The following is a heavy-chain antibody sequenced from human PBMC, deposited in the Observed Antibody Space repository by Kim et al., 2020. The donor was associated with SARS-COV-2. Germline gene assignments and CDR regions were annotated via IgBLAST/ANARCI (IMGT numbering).Heavy chain of an antibody. V-gene: IGHV4-34*01. D-gene: IGHD3-10*01. CDR2: INRGGST. CDR3: ARGDGSGSYYQGP. J-gene: IGHJ5*02. CDR1: GGSFSGYY. Sequence: SETLSLTCAVYGGSFSGYYWSWIRQPPGKGPEWIGEINRGGSTNYNPSLNSRVTISVDTSKNQLSLKLSSVTAADTAVYYCARGDGSGSYYQGPWGQGTLVTVSS.